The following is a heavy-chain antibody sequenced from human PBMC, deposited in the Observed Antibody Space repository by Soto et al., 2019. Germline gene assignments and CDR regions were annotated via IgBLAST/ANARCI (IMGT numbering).Heavy chain of an antibody. CDR3: VTRMQRVGRLGALDTCYGFDI. D-gene: IGHD5-18*01. CDR1: GFTFSIYA. V-gene: IGHV3-64D*06. J-gene: IGHJ3*02. CDR2: ISSNGGST. Sequence: PGGSLRLSCSASGFTFSIYAMHWVRQAPGKGLEYVSAISSNGGSTYYADSVKGRFTISRDNSKNTLYLQMSSLRAEDTAVYYCVTRMQRVGRLGALDTCYGFDIWGQGTMVTVSS.